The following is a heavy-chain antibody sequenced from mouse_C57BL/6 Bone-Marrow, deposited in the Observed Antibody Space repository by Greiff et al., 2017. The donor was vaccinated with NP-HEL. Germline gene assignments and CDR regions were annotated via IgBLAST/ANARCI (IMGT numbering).Heavy chain of an antibody. V-gene: IGHV10-3*01. J-gene: IGHJ4*01. CDR1: GFTFNTYA. Sequence: EVQVVESGGGLVQPKGSLKLSCAASGFTFNTYAMHWVRQAPGKGLEWVARIRSKSSNYATYYADSVKDRFTISRDDSQSMLYLQMNNLKTEDTAMYYCVSPLTTEEAMDYWGQGTSVTVSS. CDR2: IRSKSSNYAT. CDR3: VSPLTTEEAMDY. D-gene: IGHD1-1*01.